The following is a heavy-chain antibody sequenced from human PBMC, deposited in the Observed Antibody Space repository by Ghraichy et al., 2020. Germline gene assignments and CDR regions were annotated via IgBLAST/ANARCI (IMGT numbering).Heavy chain of an antibody. D-gene: IGHD1-1*01. CDR3: ARDRETGLTDY. J-gene: IGHJ4*02. Sequence: SLNISCAVSGGSISSGGYSWSWIRQPPGKGLEWIGYSYHSGSTYYNPSLKSRVTISVDRSKNQFSLKLSSVTAADTAVYYCARDRETGLTDYWGQGTLVTVSS. CDR2: SYHSGST. CDR1: GGSISSGGYS. V-gene: IGHV4-30-2*01.